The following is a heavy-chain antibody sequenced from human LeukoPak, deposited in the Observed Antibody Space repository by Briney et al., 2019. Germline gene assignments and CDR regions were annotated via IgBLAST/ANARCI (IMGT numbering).Heavy chain of an antibody. V-gene: IGHV5-51*01. D-gene: IGHD3-10*01. CDR1: GYRFPNYW. Sequence: HGESLKISCKGSGYRFPNYWIGWVRQMPGKGLEWMGIIYPGDSDTRYSPSFQGQVTISADKSISTAYLQWSSLKASDTAMYYCAARVSGVVRGVISYYFDYWGQGTLVTVSS. CDR2: IYPGDSDT. J-gene: IGHJ4*02. CDR3: AARVSGVVRGVISYYFDY.